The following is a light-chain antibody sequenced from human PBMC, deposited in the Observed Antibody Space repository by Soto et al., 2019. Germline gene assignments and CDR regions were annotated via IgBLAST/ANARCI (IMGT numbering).Light chain of an antibody. CDR1: SSDVGGYNY. Sequence: SALTQPASVSGSPGQSITISCTGTSSDVGGYNYVSWYQQHPGKAPKLMIYDGSNRPSGVSNRFSGSKSGNTASLTSSGRQAEDESDYYGSSYTSSSTLHVFGTGTKVTVL. CDR2: DGS. V-gene: IGLV2-14*01. J-gene: IGLJ1*01. CDR3: SSYTSSSTLHV.